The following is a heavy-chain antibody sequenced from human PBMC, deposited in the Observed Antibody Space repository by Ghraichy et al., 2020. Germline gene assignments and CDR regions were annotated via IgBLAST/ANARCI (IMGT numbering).Heavy chain of an antibody. CDR1: GGSISSYY. Sequence: SETLSLTCTVSGGSISSYYWSWIRQPPGKGLEWIGYIYYSGSTNYNPSLKSRVTISVDTSKNQFSLKLSSVTAADTAVYYCARDHGPVDFWSGYYPSGYYYGMDVWGQGTTVTVSS. J-gene: IGHJ6*02. V-gene: IGHV4-59*01. D-gene: IGHD3-3*01. CDR2: IYYSGST. CDR3: ARDHGPVDFWSGYYPSGYYYGMDV.